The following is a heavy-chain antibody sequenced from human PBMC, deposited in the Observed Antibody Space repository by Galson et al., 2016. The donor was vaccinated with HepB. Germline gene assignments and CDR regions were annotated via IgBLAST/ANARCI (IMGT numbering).Heavy chain of an antibody. D-gene: IGHD6-19*01. V-gene: IGHV6-1*01. CDR3: ARVTVSSGWSIDY. CDR2: TYYRSKWYN. Sequence: CAISGDSVSSNSAAWNWIRQSPSRGLEWLGRTYYRSKWYNDYAVSVKSRITINPDTLKNQFSLRLTSVTAADTAVYYCARVTVSSGWSIDYWGQGTLVTVSS. CDR1: GDSVSSNSAA. J-gene: IGHJ4*02.